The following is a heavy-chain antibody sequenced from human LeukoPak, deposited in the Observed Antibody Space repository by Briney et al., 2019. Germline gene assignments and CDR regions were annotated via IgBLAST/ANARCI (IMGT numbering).Heavy chain of an antibody. CDR1: GGSISSSSYY. D-gene: IGHD4-11*01. V-gene: IGHV4-39*07. CDR3: ANYVYYYYYMDV. CDR2: IYYSGST. Sequence: PSETLSLTCTVSGGSISSSSYYWGWIRQPPGEGLEWIGSIYYSGSTYYNPSLKSRVTISVDTSKNQFSLKLSSVTAADTAVYYCANYVYYYYYMDVWGKGTTVTVSS. J-gene: IGHJ6*03.